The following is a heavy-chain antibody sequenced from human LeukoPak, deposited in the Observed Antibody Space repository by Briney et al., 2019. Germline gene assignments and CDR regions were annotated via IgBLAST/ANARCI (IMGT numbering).Heavy chain of an antibody. CDR2: IYYSGST. J-gene: IGHJ4*02. CDR3: ARHVVPDY. V-gene: IGHV4-59*08. Sequence: SETLSLTCTVSGGSISSYYWSWIRQPPGKGLEWIGYIYYSGSTNYNPSLKSRVTISVDTSKNQFSLKLSSVTAADTAVYYCARHVVPDYWGQGTLVTVSS. D-gene: IGHD6-6*01. CDR1: GGSISSYY.